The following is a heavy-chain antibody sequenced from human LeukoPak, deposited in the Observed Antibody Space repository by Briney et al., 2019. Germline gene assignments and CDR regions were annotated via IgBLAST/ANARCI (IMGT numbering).Heavy chain of an antibody. Sequence: PGGSLRLSCAASGFTFSNYGMQWVRQAPGKGLEWVAFIRYDGSTKYYADSVKGRFTFSRDNSKNTLYLQMNSLRAEDTAVYYCAKDNGDSRRFFDYWGQGTLVTVSS. CDR1: GFTFSNYG. V-gene: IGHV3-30*02. J-gene: IGHJ4*02. CDR2: IRYDGSTK. D-gene: IGHD4-17*01. CDR3: AKDNGDSRRFFDY.